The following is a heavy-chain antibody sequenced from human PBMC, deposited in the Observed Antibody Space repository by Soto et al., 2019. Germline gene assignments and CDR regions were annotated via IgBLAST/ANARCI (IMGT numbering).Heavy chain of an antibody. Sequence: PGGSLRLSCAASGFTFSSYAMSWVRQAPGKGLEWVSAISGSGGSTYYADSVKGRFTISRDNSKNTLYLQMNSLRAEDTAVYYCAKDLSASPYYDFGSYFDYWGQGPLVTVSS. CDR3: AKDLSASPYYDFGSYFDY. CDR2: ISGSGGST. CDR1: GFTFSSYA. D-gene: IGHD3-22*01. J-gene: IGHJ4*02. V-gene: IGHV3-23*01.